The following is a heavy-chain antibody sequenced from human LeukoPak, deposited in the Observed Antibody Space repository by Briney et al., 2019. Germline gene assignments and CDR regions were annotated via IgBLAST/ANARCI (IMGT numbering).Heavy chain of an antibody. J-gene: IGHJ4*02. CDR1: GGSFSGYY. Sequence: SETLSLTCAVYGGSFSGYYWSWIRQPPGRGLEWIGEINHSGSTSYNPSLKSRVTISVDTSKNQFSLKLSSVTAADTAVYYCARGDFPQYSSSPENYEEYYFDYWGQGTLVTVSS. CDR2: INHSGST. D-gene: IGHD6-13*01. V-gene: IGHV4-34*01. CDR3: ARGDFPQYSSSPENYEEYYFDY.